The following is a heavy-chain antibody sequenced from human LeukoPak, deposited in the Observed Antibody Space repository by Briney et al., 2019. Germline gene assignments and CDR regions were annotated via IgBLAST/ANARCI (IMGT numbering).Heavy chain of an antibody. CDR2: IYYTGST. D-gene: IGHD6-6*01. V-gene: IGHV4-59*08. J-gene: IGHJ4*02. Sequence: SETLSLTCSVSGTSISSLYWSWIRQPPGKGLEWIGYIYYTGSTSYNPSLKSPVTIFVDTSKNQFSLRLSSVTAADTDVYYCARHRAYSSSSPFDYWGQGTLVTVSS. CDR3: ARHRAYSSSSPFDY. CDR1: GTSISSLY.